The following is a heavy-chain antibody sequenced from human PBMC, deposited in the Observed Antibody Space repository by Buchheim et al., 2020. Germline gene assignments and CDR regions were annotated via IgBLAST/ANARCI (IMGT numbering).Heavy chain of an antibody. CDR2: IYYSGST. CDR1: GGSISSYY. J-gene: IGHJ5*02. D-gene: IGHD2-15*01. V-gene: IGHV4-59*01. Sequence: QVQLQESGPGLVKPSETLSLTCTVSGGSISSYYWSWIRQPPGKGLEWIGYIYYSGSTNYNPSLKSRVTISVDTSKNQFSLQLSSVTAADTAVYYCARGIVVVAATPQVGWFDPWGQGTL. CDR3: ARGIVVVAATPQVGWFDP.